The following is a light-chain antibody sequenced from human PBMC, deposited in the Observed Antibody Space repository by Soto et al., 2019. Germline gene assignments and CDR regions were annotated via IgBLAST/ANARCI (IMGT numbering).Light chain of an antibody. CDR1: QSVDTH. CDR3: QQSRNWYT. CDR2: GAS. Sequence: EIVLTQSPATLSVSPGERATLSCRASQSVDTHLHWYQQKPGQAPRLLIYGASTRATGIPARFSGSGSGTEFTLTINSLQSEDFAVYYCQQSRNWYTFGQATELEIK. V-gene: IGKV3-15*01. J-gene: IGKJ2*01.